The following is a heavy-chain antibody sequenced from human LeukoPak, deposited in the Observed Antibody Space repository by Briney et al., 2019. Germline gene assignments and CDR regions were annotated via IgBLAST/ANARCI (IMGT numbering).Heavy chain of an antibody. Sequence: SVKVSCKASGGTFSSYAISWVRQAPGQGLEWLGGIIPIFDTATYAQKFQGRVTITADESTSTVYVELSSLRSEDTAMYFCARAGPEADDYGDYRYYYYMDVWGKGTTVSISS. J-gene: IGHJ6*03. D-gene: IGHD4-17*01. CDR1: GGTFSSYA. CDR2: IIPIFDTA. V-gene: IGHV1-69*13. CDR3: ARAGPEADDYGDYRYYYYMDV.